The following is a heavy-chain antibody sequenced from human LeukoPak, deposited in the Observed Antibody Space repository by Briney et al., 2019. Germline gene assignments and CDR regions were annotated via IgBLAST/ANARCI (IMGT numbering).Heavy chain of an antibody. Sequence: PSETLSLTCAVSGYSISSGYYWGWIRQPPGKGLERIGGIYHSGSTYYNPSLTSRVTISVDASKNQFSLKLSSVTAADTAVYYCARGDRPSSSGPTWGVFDYWGQGTLVTVSS. CDR2: IYHSGST. D-gene: IGHD3-22*01. V-gene: IGHV4-38-2*01. CDR3: ARGDRPSSSGPTWGVFDY. J-gene: IGHJ4*02. CDR1: GYSISSGYY.